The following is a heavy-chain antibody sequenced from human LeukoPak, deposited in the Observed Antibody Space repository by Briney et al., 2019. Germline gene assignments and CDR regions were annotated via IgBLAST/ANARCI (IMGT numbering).Heavy chain of an antibody. Sequence: GGSLRLSCGASGFNFNSNWMHWVRQAPGKGLVWVSRINSDGSTTTYADSVKGRFTISRDNAKNMLFLQMNSLRADDTAVYFCARDSWGAPSRMDVWGKGTSVTVSS. CDR1: GFNFNSNW. CDR3: ARDSWGAPSRMDV. CDR2: INSDGSTT. V-gene: IGHV3-74*03. D-gene: IGHD7-27*01. J-gene: IGHJ6*03.